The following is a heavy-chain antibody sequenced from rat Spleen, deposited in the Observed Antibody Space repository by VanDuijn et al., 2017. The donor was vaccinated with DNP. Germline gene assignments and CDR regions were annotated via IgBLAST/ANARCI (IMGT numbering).Heavy chain of an antibody. CDR2: INSAGSI. Sequence: VQLQESGPGLVEPSQSLSLTCSVTGYSITSCCRWTWIRKFPGHKLEWMGYINSAGSIEYNPSLKGRISITSDTSKNQFFLQVNSVTTDDTATYYCVRWVRALDYWGQGVMVTVSS. J-gene: IGHJ2*01. CDR3: VRWVRALDY. D-gene: IGHD4-1*01. V-gene: IGHV3-3*01. CDR1: GYSITSCCR.